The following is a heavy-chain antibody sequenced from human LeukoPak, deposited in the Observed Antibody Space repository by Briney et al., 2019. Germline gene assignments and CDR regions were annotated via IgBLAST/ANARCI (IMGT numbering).Heavy chain of an antibody. Sequence: GGSLRLSCAASGFTVSSNYMSWVRQAPGKGLEWVAVIWYDGSNKYYADSVKGRFTISRDNSKNTLYLQMNSLRAEDTAVYYCARAYCDFWSGYYTGISGPVPYGMDVWGQGTTVTVSS. J-gene: IGHJ6*02. V-gene: IGHV3-33*08. CDR3: ARAYCDFWSGYYTGISGPVPYGMDV. CDR2: IWYDGSNK. CDR1: GFTVSSNY. D-gene: IGHD3-3*01.